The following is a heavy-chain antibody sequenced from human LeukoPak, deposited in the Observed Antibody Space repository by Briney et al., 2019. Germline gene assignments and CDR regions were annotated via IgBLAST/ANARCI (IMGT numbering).Heavy chain of an antibody. D-gene: IGHD6-13*01. CDR1: GFTVSSNY. CDR2: IYSGGNI. Sequence: PGGSLRLSYAASGFTVSSNYVSWVRQAPGKGLEWVSVIYSGGNIYYADSVKGRFTISRDTSKNTVDLQMNSLRGEDTALYYCAGGIAAAGTHFAHWGQGTLVTVSS. CDR3: AGGIAAAGTHFAH. J-gene: IGHJ5*02. V-gene: IGHV3-53*01.